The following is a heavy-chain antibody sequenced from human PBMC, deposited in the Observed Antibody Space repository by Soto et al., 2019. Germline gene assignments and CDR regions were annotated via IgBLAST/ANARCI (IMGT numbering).Heavy chain of an antibody. J-gene: IGHJ4*02. CDR3: ARGPRDYKDNSVNSFFNY. V-gene: IGHV1-18*01. CDR1: GYTFITYG. Sequence: QVQLVQSGAEVKKPGASVKVSCKASGYTFITYGVSWVRQAPGQGLDWLGGISTYNGNTRYAERLQGRVTMTTTTTANTAYMKMSHLRTDDTAVYYCARGPRDYKDNSVNSFFNYWGQVTLVTVYS. D-gene: IGHD3-22*01. CDR2: ISTYNGNT.